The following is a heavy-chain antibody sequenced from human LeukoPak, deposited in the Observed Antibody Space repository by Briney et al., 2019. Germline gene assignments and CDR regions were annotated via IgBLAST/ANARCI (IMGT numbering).Heavy chain of an antibody. CDR2: IKPDGSLI. CDR1: GFTFSSYW. J-gene: IGHJ4*02. V-gene: IGHV3-7*01. D-gene: IGHD1-26*01. CDR3: AKWELYSGFYYIDY. Sequence: AGGSLRLSCAASGFTFSSYWMTWARQGPGKGLEWVANIKPDGSLIYYVNSVKGRFTISRDNAKNSLYLQMNSLRAEDTAVYYCAKWELYSGFYYIDYWGQGTLATVSS.